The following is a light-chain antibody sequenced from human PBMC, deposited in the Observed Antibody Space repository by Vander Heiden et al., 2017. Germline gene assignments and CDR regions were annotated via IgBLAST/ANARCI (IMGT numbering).Light chain of an antibody. CDR3: QQYYNLPPHT. Sequence: QLTQSPSSLSAPVGDRVTITCQASPDISTYFHWYKQKPGKPPTLLIYDASNVETGGPARCSGSGSGTDFTFTISSLQPEDIATYYCQQYYNLPPHTFGGGTKVEIK. V-gene: IGKV1-33*01. CDR2: DAS. CDR1: PDISTY. J-gene: IGKJ4*01.